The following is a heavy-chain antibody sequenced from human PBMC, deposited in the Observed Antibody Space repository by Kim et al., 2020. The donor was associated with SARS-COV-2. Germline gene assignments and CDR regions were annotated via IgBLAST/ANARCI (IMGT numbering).Heavy chain of an antibody. CDR3: ATDGI. CDR2: LGPEDSET. J-gene: IGHJ4*02. Sequence: LGPEDSETNYAQKFQGRVTMTEDTSTDTAYMELSSLRSEDTAVYYCATDGIWGQGTLVTVSS. V-gene: IGHV1-24*01. D-gene: IGHD1-20*01.